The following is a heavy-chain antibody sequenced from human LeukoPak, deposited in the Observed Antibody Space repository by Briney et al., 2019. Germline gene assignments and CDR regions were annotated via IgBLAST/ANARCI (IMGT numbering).Heavy chain of an antibody. V-gene: IGHV3-9*01. CDR1: GFTFDDYA. J-gene: IGHJ4*02. Sequence: PGRSLRLSCAASGFTFDDYAMHWVRQAPGKGLEWVSGISWNSGSIGYADSVKGRFTISRDNAKNSLYLQMNSLRAEDTAVYYCARVGERGYSYGYYFDYWGQGTLVTVSS. CDR3: ARVGERGYSYGYYFDY. CDR2: ISWNSGSI. D-gene: IGHD5-18*01.